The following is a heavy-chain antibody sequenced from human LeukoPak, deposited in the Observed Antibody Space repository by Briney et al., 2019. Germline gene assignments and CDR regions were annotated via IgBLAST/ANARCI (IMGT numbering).Heavy chain of an antibody. D-gene: IGHD3-16*01. CDR2: IWYDGSKK. V-gene: IGHV3-33*01. Sequence: GRSLRLSCVASGFTFSSYDMYWVRQAPGKGLECVAVIWYDGSKKYYADSVKGRFTISRDISKNTLYLQMNSLGAEDTAVFYCARNVGGSYGMDVWGQGTTVTVSS. J-gene: IGHJ6*02. CDR1: GFTFSSYD. CDR3: ARNVGGSYGMDV.